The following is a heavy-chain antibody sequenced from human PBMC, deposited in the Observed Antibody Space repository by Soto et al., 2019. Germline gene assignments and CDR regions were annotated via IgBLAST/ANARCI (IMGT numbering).Heavy chain of an antibody. CDR3: ARQVKDCSGGSCHAYCDY. CDR2: IYYSGYT. Sequence: SETLSLPCTVSGGSTSSNSYYWGWIRQPPGKGLEWIVSIYYSGYTYYNPSLKSRLSMSVDTSKNQFSLKLRSVTAADTAVYYGARQVKDCSGGSCHAYCDYWGQGSRVTVSS. D-gene: IGHD2-15*01. V-gene: IGHV4-39*01. CDR1: GGSTSSNSYY. J-gene: IGHJ4*02.